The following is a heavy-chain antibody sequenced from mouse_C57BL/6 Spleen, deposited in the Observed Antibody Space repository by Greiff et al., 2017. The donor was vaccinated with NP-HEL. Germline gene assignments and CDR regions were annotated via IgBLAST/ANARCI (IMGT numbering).Heavy chain of an antibody. CDR3: ARDRGDGYPLDY. D-gene: IGHD2-3*01. J-gene: IGHJ2*01. Sequence: EVMLVESGGGLVKPGGSLKLSCAASGFTFSSYAMSWVRQTPEKRLEWVATISDGGSYTYYPDNVKGRFTISRDNAKNNLYLQMSHLKSEDTAMYYCARDRGDGYPLDYWGQGTTLTVSS. V-gene: IGHV5-4*01. CDR1: GFTFSSYA. CDR2: ISDGGSYT.